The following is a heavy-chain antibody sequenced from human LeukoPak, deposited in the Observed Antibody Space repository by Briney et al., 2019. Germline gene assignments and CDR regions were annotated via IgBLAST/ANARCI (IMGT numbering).Heavy chain of an antibody. Sequence: SETLSLTCSVSGGSISSSIYYWGWIRQPPGKGLEWIGEISRSGSTNYNPSLKSRVTISVDTSKNQFPLNLRSVTAADTAVYYCAKSGRDQLVRTNNWFDPWGQGTLVTVSS. CDR1: GGSISSSIYY. CDR3: AKSGRDQLVRTNNWFDP. D-gene: IGHD6-6*01. J-gene: IGHJ5*02. CDR2: ISRSGST. V-gene: IGHV4-39*06.